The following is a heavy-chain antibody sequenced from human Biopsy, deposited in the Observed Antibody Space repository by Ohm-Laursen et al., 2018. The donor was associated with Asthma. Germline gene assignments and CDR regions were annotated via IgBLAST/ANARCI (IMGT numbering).Heavy chain of an antibody. J-gene: IGHJ3*02. D-gene: IGHD1-1*01. Sequence: SLRLSCAATGVSLSSFGMNWVRQAPGKGLEWVGVISKDASTQDYADSVKGRFTVARDNSKNTLDLQMNSLREEDTAVYYCVRDGTDDAFDIWGQGTVVSASS. CDR3: VRDGTDDAFDI. V-gene: IGHV3-30*03. CDR2: ISKDASTQ. CDR1: GVSLSSFG.